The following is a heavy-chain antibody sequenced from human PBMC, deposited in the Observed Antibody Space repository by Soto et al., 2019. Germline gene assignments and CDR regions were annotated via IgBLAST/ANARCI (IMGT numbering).Heavy chain of an antibody. CDR1: GYTFESWA. J-gene: IGHJ4*02. CDR2: IRSDGDST. Sequence: PGGSLRLSCSASGYTFESWAAHWVRQAPGKGLEYVSGIRSDGDSTHYADSVKGRFTISRDNSKNTLYLQMDSLRIDDTAEYFCIATATIQLPIFDHWGQVALVTVSS. CDR3: IATATIQLPIFDH. D-gene: IGHD4-17*01. V-gene: IGHV3-64D*06.